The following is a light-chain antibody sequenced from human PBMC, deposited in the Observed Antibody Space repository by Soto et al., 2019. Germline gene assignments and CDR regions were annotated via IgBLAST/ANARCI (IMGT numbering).Light chain of an antibody. CDR3: QSYDSSLGAWV. CDR2: GNI. V-gene: IGLV1-40*01. J-gene: IGLJ2*01. Sequence: QSVLTQPPSVSGAPGQRVTVSCTGGSSNLGAGFDVHWYQQLPGTAPKVVIYGNINRPSGVPDRFSGSKSGTSASLAITGLQTEDEADYDCQSYDSSLGAWVLGGGTQLTVL. CDR1: SSNLGAGFD.